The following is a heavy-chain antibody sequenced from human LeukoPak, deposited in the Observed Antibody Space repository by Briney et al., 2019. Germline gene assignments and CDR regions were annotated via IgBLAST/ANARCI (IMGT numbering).Heavy chain of an antibody. CDR1: GGSISSYY. D-gene: IGHD5-12*01. V-gene: IGHV4-59*01. J-gene: IGHJ3*02. CDR3: ATGLVATESGDAFDI. Sequence: TPSETLSLTCTVSGGSISSYYWSWIRQPPGKGLEWIGYIYYSRSTNYNPSLKSRVTISVDTSKNQFSLKLSSVTAADTGVYYCATGLVATESGDAFDIWGQGTMVTVSS. CDR2: IYYSRST.